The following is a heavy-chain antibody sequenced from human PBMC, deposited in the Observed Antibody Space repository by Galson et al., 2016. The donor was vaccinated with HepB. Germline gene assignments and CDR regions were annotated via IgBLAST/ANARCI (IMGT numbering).Heavy chain of an antibody. J-gene: IGHJ6*02. Sequence: SLRLSCAASGLTFNNYAMHWVRQAPGKGLVWVSRIDSDGITTAYADSVKGRFTISRDNAKNTLYLQMNSLSAEDTAVYYCATGGGRRSKYYGMDVWGHGTMVTVSS. CDR1: GLTFNNYA. CDR2: IDSDGITT. D-gene: IGHD1-26*01. CDR3: ATGGGRRSKYYGMDV. V-gene: IGHV3-74*01.